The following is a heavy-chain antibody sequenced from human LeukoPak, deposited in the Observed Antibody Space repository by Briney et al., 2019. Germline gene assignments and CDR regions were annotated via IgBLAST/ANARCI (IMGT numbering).Heavy chain of an antibody. J-gene: IGHJ4*02. Sequence: GGSLRLSCAASEFTFSSYAMQWVRQAPGKGLEWVSGINVSGGSTWYADSVKGRFTISRDNSKNTLYLQMNSLRAEDTSLYSCARQAVADYYFDYWGQGTLVTVSS. V-gene: IGHV3-23*01. CDR1: EFTFSSYA. D-gene: IGHD6-19*01. CDR3: ARQAVADYYFDY. CDR2: INVSGGST.